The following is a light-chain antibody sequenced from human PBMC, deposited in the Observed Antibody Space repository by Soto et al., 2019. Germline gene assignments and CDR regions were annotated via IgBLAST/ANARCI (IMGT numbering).Light chain of an antibody. J-gene: IGKJ1*01. CDR2: RAS. CDR3: QHYNDYSRV. V-gene: IGKV1-5*03. CDR1: QSVDTW. Sequence: DIQMTQSPSTLSASIGDTVTITCRTSQSVDTWLAWYQHKAGKAHKLLIYRASSLATGVPSRFSGSGSGTAFTLTITSLQPDDFATYYSQHYNDYSRVFGQGTQVEIK.